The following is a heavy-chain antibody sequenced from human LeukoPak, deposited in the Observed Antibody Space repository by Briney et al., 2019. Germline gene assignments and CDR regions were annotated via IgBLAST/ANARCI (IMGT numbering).Heavy chain of an antibody. CDR1: GFTFSSYA. D-gene: IGHD6-19*01. V-gene: IGHV3-23*01. J-gene: IGHJ4*02. CDR3: AKDGYSSGWFVVY. Sequence: GSLRLSCTASGFTFSSYAMSWVRQAPGKGLEWVSAISGSGGSTYYADSVKSRFTISRDNSKNTLFLQMSSLRAEDTAVYYRAKDGYSSGWFVVYWGRGTLVTVSS. CDR2: ISGSGGST.